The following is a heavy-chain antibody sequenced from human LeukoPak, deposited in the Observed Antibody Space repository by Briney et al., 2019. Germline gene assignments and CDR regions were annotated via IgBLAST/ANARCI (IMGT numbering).Heavy chain of an antibody. CDR3: ARGPRYISGRYGESFSIDY. Sequence: ASVTVSCKASGYSFNGYYLHWLRPAPGQGFEWMGWINPDTGGTNYVHKFQGRVTMTRDTSISAAYMELSSLRSGDTAIYYCARGPRYISGRYGESFSIDYWGQGTLVTVSS. V-gene: IGHV1-2*02. CDR1: GYSFNGYY. J-gene: IGHJ4*02. CDR2: INPDTGGT. D-gene: IGHD6-19*01.